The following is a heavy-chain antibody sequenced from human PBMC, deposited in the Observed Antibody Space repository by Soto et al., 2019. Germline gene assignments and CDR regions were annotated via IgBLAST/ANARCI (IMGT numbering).Heavy chain of an antibody. CDR2: IKSRVDGGAT. J-gene: IGHJ6*01. CDR3: TATAAPGVDV. V-gene: IGHV3-15*07. D-gene: IGHD6-25*01. CDR1: GFSFSHAW. Sequence: EAQLVESGGGLAKPGGSLRLSCAASGFSFSHAWMNWVRQAPGKGLEWVGRIKSRVDGGATDFAAPVKGRFTVSRDDSENTVYLQMNSLKTEDTATYYCTATAAPGVDVLGPGTTVIVSS.